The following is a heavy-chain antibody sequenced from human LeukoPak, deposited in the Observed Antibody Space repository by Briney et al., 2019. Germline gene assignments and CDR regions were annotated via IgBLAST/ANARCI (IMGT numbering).Heavy chain of an antibody. V-gene: IGHV1-18*01. J-gene: IGHJ1*01. Sequence: ASVKVSCKASGYTFTSYGISWVRQAPGQGLEWMGWISAYNGNTNYAQKLQGRVTMTTDTSTSTAYMELRSLRSDDTAVYYCAIQVGATYDQYFQHWGQGTLVTVSS. CDR1: GYTFTSYG. D-gene: IGHD1-26*01. CDR2: ISAYNGNT. CDR3: AIQVGATYDQYFQH.